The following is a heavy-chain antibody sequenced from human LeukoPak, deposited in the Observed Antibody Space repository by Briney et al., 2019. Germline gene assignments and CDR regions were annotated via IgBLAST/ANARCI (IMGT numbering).Heavy chain of an antibody. Sequence: SETLSLTCAVYGGSFSGYYWSWIRQPPGKGLEWIGEINHSGSTYYNPSLKSRVTISVDTSKNQFSLKLSSVTAADTAVYYCARGVGARFDYWGQGTLVTVSS. CDR2: INHSGST. V-gene: IGHV4-34*01. CDR1: GGSFSGYY. CDR3: ARGVGARFDY. J-gene: IGHJ4*02. D-gene: IGHD1-26*01.